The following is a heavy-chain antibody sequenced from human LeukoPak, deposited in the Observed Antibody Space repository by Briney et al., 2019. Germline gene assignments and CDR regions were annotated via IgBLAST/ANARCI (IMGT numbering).Heavy chain of an antibody. Sequence: SETLSLTCTVSGGSISSGGYYWSWIRQPPGKRLEWIGYIYYSGSTYYNPSLKSRVTISLDTSKNQFSLRLTSVTAADTAVYYCARRVAVTGIYCFDHWGQGTPVTVSS. CDR1: GGSISSGGYY. J-gene: IGHJ4*02. D-gene: IGHD6-19*01. CDR2: IYYSGST. V-gene: IGHV4-30-4*08. CDR3: ARRVAVTGIYCFDH.